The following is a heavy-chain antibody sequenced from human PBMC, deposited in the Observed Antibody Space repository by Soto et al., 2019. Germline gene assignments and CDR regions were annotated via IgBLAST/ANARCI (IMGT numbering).Heavy chain of an antibody. V-gene: IGHV4-59*08. CDR3: ARRTKLGTAWYPDC. CDR2: IHYTGGT. Sequence: QVHLQESGPGLVKPSETLSLTCAVSGGSISGYSWSWNQQPPGKGLEWIGNIHYTGGTNYNASLKSRLTISLDTSKIQFSLHLISVTAADTAVYYCARRTKLGTAWYPDCWGQGTLVTVSS. CDR1: GGSISGYS. J-gene: IGHJ4*02. D-gene: IGHD6-19*01.